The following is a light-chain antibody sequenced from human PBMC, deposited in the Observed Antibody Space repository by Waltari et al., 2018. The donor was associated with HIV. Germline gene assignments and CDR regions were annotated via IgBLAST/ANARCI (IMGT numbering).Light chain of an antibody. CDR3: GTWDSSLSAYV. CDR1: SSNIGNNY. V-gene: IGLV1-51*01. Sequence: SVLTQPPSVSAAPGQKVTISCSGSSSNIGNNYVSWYQHTPGTAPNLLLYDNKKRPAGIPVRFSGSKSCTSATLGITGRQGGDEADYYCGTWDSSLSAYVFGTGTKVTVL. CDR2: DNK. J-gene: IGLJ1*01.